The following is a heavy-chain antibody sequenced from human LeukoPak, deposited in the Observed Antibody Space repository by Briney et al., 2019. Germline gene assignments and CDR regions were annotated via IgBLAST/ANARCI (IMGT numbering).Heavy chain of an antibody. V-gene: IGHV3-23*01. CDR3: AKDRYDFWSGYRPQSYYYMDV. D-gene: IGHD3-3*01. CDR2: ISGSGGST. J-gene: IGHJ6*03. Sequence: GGSLRLSCAASGFTFSSYAMSWVRQAPGKGLERVSAISGSGGSTYYADSVKGRFTISRDNSKNTLYLQMNSLRAEDTAVYYCAKDRYDFWSGYRPQSYYYMDVWGKGTTVTVSS. CDR1: GFTFSSYA.